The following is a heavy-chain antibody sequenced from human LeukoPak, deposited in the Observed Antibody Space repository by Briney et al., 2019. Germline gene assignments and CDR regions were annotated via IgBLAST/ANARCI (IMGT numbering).Heavy chain of an antibody. CDR3: ARDQGAVDIVATNFFDY. CDR2: IKQDGSEK. D-gene: IGHD5-12*01. V-gene: IGHV3-7*01. CDR1: GFTFSSYW. J-gene: IGHJ4*02. Sequence: PGGSLRLSCAASGFTFSSYWRSWVRQAPGKGLEWVANIKQDGSEKYYVDSVKGRFTISRDNAKNSLYLQMNSLRAEDTAVYYCARDQGAVDIVATNFFDYWGQGTLVTVSS.